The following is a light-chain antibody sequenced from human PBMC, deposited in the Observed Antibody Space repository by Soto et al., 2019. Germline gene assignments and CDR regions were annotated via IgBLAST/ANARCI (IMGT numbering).Light chain of an antibody. CDR2: GAS. J-gene: IGKJ4*01. Sequence: EIVMTQSPATLSVSPGERATLSCRASQSVSSNLAWYQQKPGQAPRLIIYGASTRATGIPARFSGSGSGTEFTLTISSLQSEDFAVYYCQQYNNWPNTFGGGTNVEIK. V-gene: IGKV3-15*01. CDR3: QQYNNWPNT. CDR1: QSVSSN.